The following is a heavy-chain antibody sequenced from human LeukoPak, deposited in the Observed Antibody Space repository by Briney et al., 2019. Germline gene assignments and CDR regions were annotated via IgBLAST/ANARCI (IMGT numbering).Heavy chain of an antibody. D-gene: IGHD3-22*01. Sequence: ASVKVSCKASGYTFTTHYIHWVRQAPGQGLEWMGIINPSDGGASYAQKFQGRLTMSRDTSPSTLYMELSSLRSEDTAIYYCARKAPHDTSGWYFDLWGRGTLVTVSS. CDR1: GYTFTTHY. CDR3: ARKAPHDTSGWYFDL. CDR2: INPSDGGA. J-gene: IGHJ2*01. V-gene: IGHV1-46*01.